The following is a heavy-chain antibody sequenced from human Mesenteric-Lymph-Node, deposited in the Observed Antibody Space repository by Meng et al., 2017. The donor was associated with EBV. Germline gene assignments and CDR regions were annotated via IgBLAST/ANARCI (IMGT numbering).Heavy chain of an antibody. J-gene: IGHJ4*02. V-gene: IGHV4-4*02. CDR3: ARITFGGAIGD. CDR1: CGSKSNGNR. CDR2: NFHRGAT. Sequence: QGQLAGEVPGRAEPWATVSCAVAVCCGSKSNGNRWSWERQPPGKGLHWIGENFHRGATTSNPSLQSRVTVSVDKSKNQYSLKVNSLTAADTAVYYCARITFGGAIGDWGQGTLVTVSS. D-gene: IGHD3-16*02.